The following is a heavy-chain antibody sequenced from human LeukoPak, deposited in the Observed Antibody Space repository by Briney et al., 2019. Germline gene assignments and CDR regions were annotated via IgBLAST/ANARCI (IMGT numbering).Heavy chain of an antibody. CDR3: ASSLWFGEFRFDY. J-gene: IGHJ4*02. CDR2: ISSSSSYI. Sequence: GGSLRLSCAASGFTFSSYSMNWVRQAPGEGLEWVSYISSSSSYIFYADSVKGRFTISRDNTKNSLYLQMNSLRAEDTAVYYCASSLWFGEFRFDYWGQGTLVTVSS. CDR1: GFTFSSYS. V-gene: IGHV3-21*01. D-gene: IGHD3-10*01.